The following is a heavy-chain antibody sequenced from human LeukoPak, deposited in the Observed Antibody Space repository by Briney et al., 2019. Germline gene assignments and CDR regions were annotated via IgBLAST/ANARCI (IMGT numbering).Heavy chain of an antibody. Sequence: GGSLTLSCAASGFTFSSYGMNWVRQAPGKGLEWVSSISGTGTYIYYADSLKGRLTISRDNAKNSLYLQMNSLKAEETAVYYCARVLGLRIAATGTSDYWGQGTLVTVSS. CDR2: ISGTGTYI. CDR1: GFTFSSYG. D-gene: IGHD6-13*01. V-gene: IGHV3-21*01. CDR3: ARVLGLRIAATGTSDY. J-gene: IGHJ4*02.